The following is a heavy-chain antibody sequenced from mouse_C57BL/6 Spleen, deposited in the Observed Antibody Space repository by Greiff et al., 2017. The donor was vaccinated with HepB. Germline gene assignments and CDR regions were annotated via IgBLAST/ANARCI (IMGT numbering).Heavy chain of an antibody. CDR2: IDPSDSET. Sequence: QVQLQQPGAELVRPGSSVKLSCKASGYTFTSYWMHWVKQRPIQGLEWIGNIDPSDSETHYNQKFKDKATLTVDKSSSTAYMQLSSLTSEDSAVYYCARSTLGVEYYAMDYWGQGTSVTVSS. CDR1: GYTFTSYW. CDR3: ARSTLGVEYYAMDY. J-gene: IGHJ4*01. D-gene: IGHD2-14*01. V-gene: IGHV1-52*01.